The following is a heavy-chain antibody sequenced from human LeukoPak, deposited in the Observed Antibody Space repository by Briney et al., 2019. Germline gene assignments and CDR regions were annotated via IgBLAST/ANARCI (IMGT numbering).Heavy chain of an antibody. CDR2: IKQDGSEK. V-gene: IGHV3-7*01. Sequence: GGSLRLSCAASGFTFSSYWMSWVRQAPGKGPEWVVNIKQDGSEKYYVDSVKGRFTISRDNAKNSLYLQMNSLRAEDTAVYYCARENVGYSYGYVTFDYWGQGTLVTVSS. D-gene: IGHD5-18*01. CDR3: ARENVGYSYGYVTFDY. CDR1: GFTFSSYW. J-gene: IGHJ4*02.